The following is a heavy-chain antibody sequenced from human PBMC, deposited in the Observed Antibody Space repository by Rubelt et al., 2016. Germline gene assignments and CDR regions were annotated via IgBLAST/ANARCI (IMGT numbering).Heavy chain of an antibody. CDR2: MNPNSGGT. CDR3: AIINYFDY. J-gene: IGHJ4*02. V-gene: IGHV1-2*02. CDR1: GYTFTSYD. Sequence: QVQLVQSGAEVKKPGASVKVSCKASGYTFTSYDINWVRQATGQGLEWMGWMNPNSGGTIYGQKLQGRVTRTMEASISTAYMERSTLRSDDTAVDYCAIINYFDYWGQGTLVTVSS.